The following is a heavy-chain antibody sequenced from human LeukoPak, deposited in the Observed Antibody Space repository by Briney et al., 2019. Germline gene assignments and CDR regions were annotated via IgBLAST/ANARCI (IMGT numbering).Heavy chain of an antibody. CDR3: ERLWFGELAFDY. J-gene: IGHJ4*02. Sequence: GGSLRLSCVASGFTVSSNYMNWVRQAPGKGLEWVSVIYRGGNTYYADSVKGRFTISRDNSKNTLYLQVNSLRAEDTAVYYCERLWFGELAFDYWGQGTLVTVSS. CDR1: GFTVSSNY. D-gene: IGHD3-10*01. V-gene: IGHV3-66*01. CDR2: IYRGGNT.